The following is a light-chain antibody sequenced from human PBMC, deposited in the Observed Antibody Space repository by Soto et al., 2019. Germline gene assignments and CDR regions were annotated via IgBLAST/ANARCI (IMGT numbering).Light chain of an antibody. CDR1: QNINKW. V-gene: IGKV1-5*03. Sequence: DIQMTQSPSTLSASVGDRVTITCRASQNINKWLAWYQQKPGIAPKLLIYRASTLETGVPSRFSGSGSRTALTLPISSMQPDDYATYYCPQYDSYYSSTFGQGTKVEIK. CDR3: PQYDSYYSST. CDR2: RAS. J-gene: IGKJ1*01.